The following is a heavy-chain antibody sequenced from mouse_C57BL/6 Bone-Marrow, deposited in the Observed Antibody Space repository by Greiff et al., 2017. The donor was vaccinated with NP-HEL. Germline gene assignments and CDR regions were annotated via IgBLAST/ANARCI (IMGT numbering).Heavy chain of an antibody. Sequence: QVQLQQPGAELVKPGASVKLSCKASGYTFTSYWMHWVKQRPGQGLEWIGMIHPNSGSTNYNEKFKSKATLTVDKSSSTAYMQLSSLTSDDSAVYYCARHYYGSSYEGDYWGQGTTLTVSS. J-gene: IGHJ2*01. CDR2: IHPNSGST. CDR1: GYTFTSYW. V-gene: IGHV1-64*01. CDR3: ARHYYGSSYEGDY. D-gene: IGHD1-1*01.